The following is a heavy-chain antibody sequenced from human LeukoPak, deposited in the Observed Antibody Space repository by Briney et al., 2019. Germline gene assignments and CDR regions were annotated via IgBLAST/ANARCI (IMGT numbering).Heavy chain of an antibody. V-gene: IGHV3-21*01. CDR2: ITSSSTYI. D-gene: IGHD4-11*01. Sequence: GGSLRLSCAASGFTFSTYSMNWVRQAPGKGLEWVSSITSSSTYIYYADSVKGRFTISRDNAKNSLYLQMNSLRAEDTAVYYCARDGISTVDSYYYYGMDVWGQGTTVTVSS. CDR1: GFTFSTYS. J-gene: IGHJ6*02. CDR3: ARDGISTVDSYYYYGMDV.